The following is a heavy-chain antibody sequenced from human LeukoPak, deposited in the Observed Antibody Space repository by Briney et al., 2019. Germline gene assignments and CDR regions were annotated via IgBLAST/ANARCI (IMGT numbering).Heavy chain of an antibody. Sequence: GASVTVSYKASGYTFTSYYMHWVRQAPGQGREWMGIINPSGGSTSYAQKFQGRVTMTRDTSTSTVYMELSSLRSEDTAVYYCARVGPSMVYDDFDYWGQGTLVTVSS. D-gene: IGHD2-8*01. CDR1: GYTFTSYY. V-gene: IGHV1-46*01. J-gene: IGHJ4*02. CDR2: INPSGGST. CDR3: ARVGPSMVYDDFDY.